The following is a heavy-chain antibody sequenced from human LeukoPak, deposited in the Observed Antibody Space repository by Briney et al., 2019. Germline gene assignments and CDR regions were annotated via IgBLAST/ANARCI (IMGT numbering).Heavy chain of an antibody. V-gene: IGHV1-2*02. CDR3: ARGGGRDGYNCDY. Sequence: ASVKVSCKASGYTFTGYYMHWVRQAPGQGLGWMGWINPNSGGTNYAQKFQGRVTMTRDTSISTAYMELSRLRSDDTAVYYCARGGGRDGYNCDYWGQGTLVTVYS. CDR2: INPNSGGT. CDR1: GYTFTGYY. D-gene: IGHD5-24*01. J-gene: IGHJ4*02.